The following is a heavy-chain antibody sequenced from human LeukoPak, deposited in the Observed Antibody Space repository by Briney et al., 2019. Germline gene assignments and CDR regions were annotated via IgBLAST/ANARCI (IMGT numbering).Heavy chain of an antibody. V-gene: IGHV4-59*02. CDR2: ISYYGTT. CDR1: SGAVNSYY. Sequence: SETLSLTCSVSSGAVNSYYWSWVRQPPGKGLAGIGHISYYGTTNYISSLKSRVTISVDSSRNQVSLKLSSVTAADTAVYYCARGGLERRVPFDIWGQGTMVTVSS. CDR3: ARGGLERRVPFDI. J-gene: IGHJ3*02. D-gene: IGHD1-1*01.